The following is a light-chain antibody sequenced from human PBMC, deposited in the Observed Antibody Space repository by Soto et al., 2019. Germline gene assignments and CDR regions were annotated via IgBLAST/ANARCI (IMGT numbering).Light chain of an antibody. CDR1: TVDVGGFDD. V-gene: IGLV2-11*01. CDR3: YSYAGSNTFV. J-gene: IGLJ2*01. CDR2: GVT. Sequence: QSVLTQPRSVSGSPGRQFTSSSLGTTVDVGGFDDVSWYQQHPGKAPKLMIFGVTKRASGVPDRFSGSKSGYTASLTISGLQAADEADYYCYSYAGSNTFVFGEGTQLTVL.